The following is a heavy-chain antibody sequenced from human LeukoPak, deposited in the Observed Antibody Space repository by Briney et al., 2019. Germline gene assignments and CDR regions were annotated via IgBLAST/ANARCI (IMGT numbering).Heavy chain of an antibody. CDR2: ISAYNGNT. V-gene: IGHV1-18*01. Sequence: ASVKVSCKASGYTFTSYGISCVRQAPGQGLEWMGWISAYNGNTNYAQKLQGRVTMTTDTSTSTAYMELRSLRSDDTAVYYCARAHGDSPTNWFDPWGQGTLVTVSS. D-gene: IGHD4-17*01. J-gene: IGHJ5*02. CDR1: GYTFTSYG. CDR3: ARAHGDSPTNWFDP.